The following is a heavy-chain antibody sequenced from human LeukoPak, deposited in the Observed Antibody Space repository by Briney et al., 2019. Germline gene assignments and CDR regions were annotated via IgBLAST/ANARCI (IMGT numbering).Heavy chain of an antibody. CDR2: ISGSGGST. V-gene: IGHV3-23*01. D-gene: IGHD3-22*01. CDR3: AKAERNYDSSGYLFDY. J-gene: IGHJ4*02. Sequence: GGSLRLSCAASGFTFSSYAMSWVRQAPGKGLEWVSAISGSGGSTYYADSVKGRFTISRDNSKNTLYLQMNSLRAEDTAVYYCAKAERNYDSSGYLFDYWGQGTLVTVSS. CDR1: GFTFSSYA.